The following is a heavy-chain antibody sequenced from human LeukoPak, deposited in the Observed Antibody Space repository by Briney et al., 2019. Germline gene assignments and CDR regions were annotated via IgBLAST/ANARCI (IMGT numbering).Heavy chain of an antibody. CDR1: GGSISSNSYY. Sequence: PSETLSLTCSVSGGSISSNSYYWVWIRQPPGKGLEWIGSFHHSGSTYYNPSLKSRVTISVDMSKNQFSLKLSSVTAADTAVYYCARESYSGSGTLTDCWGQGTLVTVSS. CDR2: FHHSGST. CDR3: ARESYSGSGTLTDC. J-gene: IGHJ4*02. D-gene: IGHD3-10*01. V-gene: IGHV4-39*07.